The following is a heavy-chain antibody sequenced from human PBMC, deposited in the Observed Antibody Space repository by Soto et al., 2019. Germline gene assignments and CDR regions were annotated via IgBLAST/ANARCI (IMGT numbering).Heavy chain of an antibody. V-gene: IGHV4-4*07. CDR1: GGSISSYY. CDR2: IYTSGST. CDR3: ARDRMGSSGWPFGSWFDP. J-gene: IGHJ5*02. Sequence: QVQLQESGPGLVKPSETLSLTCTVSGGSISSYYWSWIRQPDGKELEWIGRIYTSGSTNYNPSLKSRVTMSVDTAKNQFSLKLSSVTAADTAVYYCARDRMGSSGWPFGSWFDPWGQGTLVTVSS. D-gene: IGHD6-19*01.